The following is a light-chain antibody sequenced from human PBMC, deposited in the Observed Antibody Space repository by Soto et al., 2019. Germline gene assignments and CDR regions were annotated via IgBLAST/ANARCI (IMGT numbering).Light chain of an antibody. J-gene: IGKJ1*01. Sequence: DIQMTQAPSSLSASVGDRVTLTCRASQSVAGYLNWYQQKPGGAPHLLIYAASTLQSGVPSRFSGSGSGTDFKLTIRSLQPEDVATYYCQQSYTSSRTLGPGTKVDTK. CDR3: QQSYTSSRT. CDR1: QSVAGY. V-gene: IGKV1-39*01. CDR2: AAS.